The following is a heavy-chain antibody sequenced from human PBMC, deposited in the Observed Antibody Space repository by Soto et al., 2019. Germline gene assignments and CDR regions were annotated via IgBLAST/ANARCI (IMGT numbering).Heavy chain of an antibody. V-gene: IGHV1-69*02. CDR1: GGTFSSYT. CDR2: IIPILGIA. CDR3: AYGSGQTYFDY. Sequence: SVKVSCKASGGTFSSYTISWVRQAPGQGLEWMGRIIPILGIANYAQKFQGRVTITADKSTSTAYMELSSLRSEDTAVYYCAYGSGQTYFDYWGQGTLVTVSS. J-gene: IGHJ4*02. D-gene: IGHD3-10*01.